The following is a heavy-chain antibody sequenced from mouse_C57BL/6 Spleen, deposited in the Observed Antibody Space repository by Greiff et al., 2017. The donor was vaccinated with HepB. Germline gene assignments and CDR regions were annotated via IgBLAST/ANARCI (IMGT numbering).Heavy chain of an antibody. CDR3: ARTDYYYAMDY. V-gene: IGHV5-17*01. Sequence: EVQLVESGGGLVKPGGSLKLSCAASGFTFSDYGMHWVRQAPEKGLEWVAYISSGSSTIYYADTVKGRFTISRDNAKNTLFLQMTSLRSEDTAMYYCARTDYYYAMDYWGQGTSVTVSS. J-gene: IGHJ4*01. D-gene: IGHD2-4*01. CDR1: GFTFSDYG. CDR2: ISSGSSTI.